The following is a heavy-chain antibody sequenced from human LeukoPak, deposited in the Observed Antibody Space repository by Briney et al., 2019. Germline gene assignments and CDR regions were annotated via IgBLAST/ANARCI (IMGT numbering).Heavy chain of an antibody. V-gene: IGHV3-30-3*01. J-gene: IGHJ4*02. CDR2: ISYDGSNK. CDR3: ARGLGYCSGGSCSIPFLDY. Sequence: GRSLRLSCAASGFTFSSYAMHWVRQAPGKGLEWVAVISYDGSNKYYADSVKGRFTISRDNSKITLYLQMNSLRAEDTAVYYCARGLGYCSGGSCSIPFLDYWGQGTLVTVSS. CDR1: GFTFSSYA. D-gene: IGHD2-15*01.